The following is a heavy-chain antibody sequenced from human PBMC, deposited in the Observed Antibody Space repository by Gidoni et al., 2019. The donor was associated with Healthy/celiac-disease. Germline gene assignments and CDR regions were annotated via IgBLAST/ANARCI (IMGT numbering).Heavy chain of an antibody. CDR3: ARISPGGSGSYYNRSNY. J-gene: IGHJ4*02. V-gene: IGHV3-21*01. Sequence: EVQLVESGGGLVKPGGSLRLSCAASGFTFSSYSMNWVRQAPRKGLEWVSSISSSSSYIYYADSVKGRFTISRDNAKNSLYLQMNSLRAEDTAVYYCARISPGGSGSYYNRSNYWGQGTLVTVSS. CDR2: ISSSSSYI. D-gene: IGHD3-10*01. CDR1: GFTFSSYS.